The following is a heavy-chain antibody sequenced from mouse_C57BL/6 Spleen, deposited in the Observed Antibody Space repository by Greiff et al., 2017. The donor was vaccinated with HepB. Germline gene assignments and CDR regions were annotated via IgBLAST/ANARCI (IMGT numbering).Heavy chain of an antibody. V-gene: IGHV1-81*01. J-gene: IGHJ4*01. CDR3: ARGGTTGVATPLDY. Sequence: QVQLQQSGAELARPGASVTLSCKASGYTFTSYGISWVKQSTGQGLEWIGEIYPRSGNTYYDEKFKGKATLTADKSSSTAYMELRSLTSEDSAVYFCARGGTTGVATPLDYWGQGTSVTVSS. CDR1: GYTFTSYG. D-gene: IGHD1-1*01. CDR2: IYPRSGNT.